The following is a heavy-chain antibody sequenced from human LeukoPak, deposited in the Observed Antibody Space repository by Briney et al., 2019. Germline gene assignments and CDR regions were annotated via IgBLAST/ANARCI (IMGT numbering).Heavy chain of an antibody. D-gene: IGHD3-16*01. CDR2: IYPGDSDT. J-gene: IGHJ6*03. CDR3: WFGGSVVREGYYMDV. Sequence: GESLKISCKGSGYSFTSYWIVWVRQMPGKGLEWMGIIYPGDSDTRYSPSFQGQVTISADKSISTAYLQWSSLKASDTAMYYCWFGGSVVREGYYMDVWGKGTTVTVSS. CDR1: GYSFTSYW. V-gene: IGHV5-51*01.